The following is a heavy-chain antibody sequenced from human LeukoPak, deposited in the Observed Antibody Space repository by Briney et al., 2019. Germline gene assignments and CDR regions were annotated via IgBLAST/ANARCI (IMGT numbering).Heavy chain of an antibody. J-gene: IGHJ4*02. V-gene: IGHV3-30*04. Sequence: GRSLRLSCAASGFTFSSYAMHWVRQAPGKGLEWVAVISYDGSNKYNADSVKGRFTISRDNSKNTLYLQMNSLRAEDTAVYYCARDGVRIAAAGTYYWGQGTLVTVSS. CDR3: ARDGVRIAAAGTYY. CDR2: ISYDGSNK. D-gene: IGHD6-13*01. CDR1: GFTFSSYA.